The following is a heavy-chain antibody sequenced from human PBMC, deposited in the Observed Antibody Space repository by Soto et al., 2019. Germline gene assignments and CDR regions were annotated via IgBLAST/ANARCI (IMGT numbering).Heavy chain of an antibody. J-gene: IGHJ4*02. V-gene: IGHV1-18*01. CDR1: GYTFTSYG. CDR3: ARASRIAVAGTGFDY. CDR2: ISAYNGNT. D-gene: IGHD6-19*01. Sequence: AASVKVSCKASGYTFTSYGISWVRQAPGQGLEWMGWISAYNGNTNYAQKLQGRVTMTTDTSTSTAYMELRSLRSDDTAVYYCARASRIAVAGTGFDYWGQGTLVTVSS.